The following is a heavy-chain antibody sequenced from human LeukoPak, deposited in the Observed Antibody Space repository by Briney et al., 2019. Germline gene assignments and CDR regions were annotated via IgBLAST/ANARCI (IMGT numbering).Heavy chain of an antibody. CDR1: GGSISSYY. Sequence: SETLSLTYTVSGGSISSYYWSWIRQPPGKGLEWIGYIYYSGSTNYNPSLKSRVTISVDTSKNQFSLKLSSVTAADTAVYYCARVDTAMAHLDWGQGTLVTVSS. J-gene: IGHJ4*02. D-gene: IGHD5-18*01. CDR2: IYYSGST. CDR3: ARVDTAMAHLD. V-gene: IGHV4-59*01.